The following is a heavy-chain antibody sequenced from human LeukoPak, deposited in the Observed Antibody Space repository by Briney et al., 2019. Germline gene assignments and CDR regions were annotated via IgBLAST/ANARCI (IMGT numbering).Heavy chain of an antibody. Sequence: PGGSLRLSCAASGFTFSSYAMSWVRQAPGKGLEWVSAISGSGGSTYYADSVKGRFTISRDNSKNTLYLQMNSLRAEDTAVYYCAKWGMGSWNYGADYWGQGTLVTVSS. V-gene: IGHV3-23*01. J-gene: IGHJ4*02. CDR2: ISGSGGST. CDR1: GFTFSSYA. CDR3: AKWGMGSWNYGADY. D-gene: IGHD1-7*01.